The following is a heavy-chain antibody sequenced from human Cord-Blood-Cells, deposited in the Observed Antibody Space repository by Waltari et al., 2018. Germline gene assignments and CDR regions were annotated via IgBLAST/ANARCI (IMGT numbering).Heavy chain of an antibody. CDR3: ARSYSNYYYYGMDV. J-gene: IGHJ6*02. CDR2: IYSVGIT. Sequence: EVQLVESGGGLIQHGGSLRLSCAASGFTGSSHYMSWVRLAPGKGLEWVSVIYSVGITYYADSVKGRFTISRDNSKNTLYLQMNSLRAEDTAVYYCARSYSNYYYYGMDVWGQGTTVTVSS. CDR1: GFTGSSHY. V-gene: IGHV3-53*01. D-gene: IGHD4-4*01.